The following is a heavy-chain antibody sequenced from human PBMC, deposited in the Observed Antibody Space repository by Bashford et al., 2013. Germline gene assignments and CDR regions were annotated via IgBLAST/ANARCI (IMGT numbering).Heavy chain of an antibody. J-gene: IGHJ5*02. CDR3: ARDEYAGGTRS. V-gene: IGHV1-46*01. CDR1: GGTFSSYA. D-gene: IGHD2-2*01. Sequence: ASVKVSCKASGGTFSSYAISWVRQTPGQGLEWMGMINPSDGSTSYAQKFQGRVTMTRDTSTSTVYMELSSLRSEDTAVYYCARDEYAGGTRSWGQGTLVTVSS. CDR2: INPSDGST.